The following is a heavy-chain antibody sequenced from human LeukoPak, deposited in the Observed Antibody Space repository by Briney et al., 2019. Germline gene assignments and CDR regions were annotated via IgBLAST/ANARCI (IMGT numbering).Heavy chain of an antibody. V-gene: IGHV3-23*01. D-gene: IGHD6-13*01. CDR2: ICDSGPTT. CDR1: GFTFKSYA. CDR3: AKDKAAPPTPYYFDY. J-gene: IGHJ4*02. Sequence: GGSLRLSCAPSGFTFKSYAMSWVRHAPGEGREWFSGICDSGPTTHYADSVKGRLTISRDNSKNTLYLQMNSLRDEDTAVYYCAKDKAAPPTPYYFDYWGQGSLVTVSS.